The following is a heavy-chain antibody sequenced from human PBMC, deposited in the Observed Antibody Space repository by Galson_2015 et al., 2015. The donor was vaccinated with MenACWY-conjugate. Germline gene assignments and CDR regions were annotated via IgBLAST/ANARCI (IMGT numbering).Heavy chain of an antibody. CDR2: IGASGVTR. V-gene: IGHV3-23*01. CDR1: GFTFSTYA. Sequence: SLRLSCAASGFTFSTYAMTWVRQAPGKGLEWVSTIGASGVTRYYTDSVRGRFTISRDNSKNTLYLQMNSLRADDTAVYYCAKDDYGDYANPEYFQHWGQGTLVTVSS. CDR3: AKDDYGDYANPEYFQH. D-gene: IGHD4-17*01. J-gene: IGHJ1*01.